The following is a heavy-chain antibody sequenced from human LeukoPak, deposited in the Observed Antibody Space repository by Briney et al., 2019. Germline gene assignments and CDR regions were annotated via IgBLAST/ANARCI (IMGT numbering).Heavy chain of an antibody. CDR1: GFTFSSYA. CDR2: ISYDGSNK. CDR3: ATHNHYDSSGYSVFDY. J-gene: IGHJ4*02. Sequence: GGSLRLSCAASGFTFSSYAMHWVRQAPGKGLEWVAVISYDGSNKYYADSVKGRFTISRDNSKNTLYLQMNSLRAEDTAVYYCATHNHYDSSGYSVFDYWGQGTLVTVSS. D-gene: IGHD3-22*01. V-gene: IGHV3-30-3*01.